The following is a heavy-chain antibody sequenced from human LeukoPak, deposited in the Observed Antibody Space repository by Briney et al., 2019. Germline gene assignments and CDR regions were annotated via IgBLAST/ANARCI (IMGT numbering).Heavy chain of an antibody. D-gene: IGHD3-22*01. V-gene: IGHV4-39*07. J-gene: IGHJ4*02. CDR3: ARGRGDSSGYFDY. CDR1: GGSISSRGSY. CDR2: IMQSGSA. Sequence: SETLSLTCNVSGGSISSRGSYWGWIRRSPGKGLEWIGSIMQSGSADSNPSLRSRVTISVDTSKNQFSLKLSSVTAADTAVYYCARGRGDSSGYFDYWGQGTLVTVSS.